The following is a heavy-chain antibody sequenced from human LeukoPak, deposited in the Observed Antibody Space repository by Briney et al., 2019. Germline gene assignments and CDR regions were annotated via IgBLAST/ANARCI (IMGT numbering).Heavy chain of an antibody. D-gene: IGHD3-22*01. CDR2: INPNSGGT. CDR1: GYTFTGYY. Sequence: ASVKVSCKASGYTFTGYYMHWVRQAPGQGLEWLGWINPNSGGTNYAQKFQGRVTMTRDTSISTAYMELSRLRSGDTAVYYCAVIGYDSSGYYYRDWYFDLWGRGTLVTVSS. J-gene: IGHJ2*01. CDR3: AVIGYDSSGYYYRDWYFDL. V-gene: IGHV1-2*02.